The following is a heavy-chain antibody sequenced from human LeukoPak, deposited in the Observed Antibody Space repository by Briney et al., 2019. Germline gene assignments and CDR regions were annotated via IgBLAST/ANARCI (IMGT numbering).Heavy chain of an antibody. CDR2: IYSDGSIT. D-gene: IGHD5-18*01. CDR1: EFTFSSYW. J-gene: IGHJ3*02. V-gene: IGHV3-74*03. CDR3: ARAPPSSGYAYHFDI. Sequence: GGSLRLSCAASEFTFSSYWMHWVRQAPGKGLVWVPCIYSDGSITTYTDSVKGRFTISRDNAKNTLYLHMNSLRAEDTAVYYCARAPPSSGYAYHFDIWGQGTMVTVSS.